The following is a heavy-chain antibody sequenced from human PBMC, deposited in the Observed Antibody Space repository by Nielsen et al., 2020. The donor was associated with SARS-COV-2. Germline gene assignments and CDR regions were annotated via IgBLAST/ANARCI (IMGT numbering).Heavy chain of an antibody. J-gene: IGHJ6*02. CDR1: GGSIGSGAYS. Sequence: SETLSLTCTVSGGSIGSGAYSWSWIRQPPGKGLEWIGYIYYSGSTYYNPSLKSRVTISVDTSKNKFSLKLSSVTAADTAVYYGARCFGASMSYYFGIDFWGQGTTVTVSS. D-gene: IGHD1-26*01. CDR3: ARCFGASMSYYFGIDF. CDR2: IYYSGST. V-gene: IGHV4-30-4*01.